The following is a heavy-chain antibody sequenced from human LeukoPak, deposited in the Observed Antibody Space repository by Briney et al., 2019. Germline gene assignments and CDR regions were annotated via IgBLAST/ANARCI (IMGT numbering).Heavy chain of an antibody. Sequence: GGSLRLSCADSGFTFISYAVSSVCQAPGKGLEWVSVICGSGGSDPIYYADSVKGRFTISRDNSKNTLYLKRNSLRSDDTSIYYIARVSGSSGFPQLPLDYWGQGTLVSVSS. V-gene: IGHV3-23*01. D-gene: IGHD3-22*01. CDR1: GFTFISYA. CDR2: ICGSGGSDPI. J-gene: IGHJ4*02. CDR3: ARVSGSSGFPQLPLDY.